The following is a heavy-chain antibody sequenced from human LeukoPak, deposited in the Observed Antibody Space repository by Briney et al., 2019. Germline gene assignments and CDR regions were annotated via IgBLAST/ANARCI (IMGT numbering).Heavy chain of an antibody. Sequence: ASVKVSCKASGGTFSSYAISWVRQATGQGLEWMGWMNPNSGNRGYAQKFQGRVTMTRNTSISTAYMELSSLRSEDTAVYYCASGLGYGSGSEEPDYWGQGTLVTVSS. CDR1: GGTFSSYA. J-gene: IGHJ4*02. D-gene: IGHD3-10*01. CDR2: MNPNSGNR. CDR3: ASGLGYGSGSEEPDY. V-gene: IGHV1-8*02.